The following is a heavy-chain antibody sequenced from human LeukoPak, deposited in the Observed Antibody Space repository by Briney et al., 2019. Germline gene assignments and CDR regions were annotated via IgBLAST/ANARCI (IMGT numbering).Heavy chain of an antibody. CDR1: GGSISSYY. CDR3: ARAGSDYGDYYFDY. Sequence: SETLSLTRTVSGGSISSYYWSWIRQPAGKGLEWIGRIYTSGSTNYNPSLKSRVTMSVDTSKNQFSLKLSSVTAADTAVYYCARAGSDYGDYYFDYWGQGTLVTVSS. D-gene: IGHD4-17*01. V-gene: IGHV4-4*07. CDR2: IYTSGST. J-gene: IGHJ4*02.